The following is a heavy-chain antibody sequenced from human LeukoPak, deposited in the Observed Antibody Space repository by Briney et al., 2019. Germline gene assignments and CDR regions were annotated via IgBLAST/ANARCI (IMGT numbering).Heavy chain of an antibody. Sequence: PGGSLRLSCAASGFTFSSYAMSWVRQAPGKGLEWVSAISGSGGSTYYADSAKGRFTISRDNSKNTLYLQMNSLRAEDTAVYYCAKHGGSSGWYGIKPGRYYFDYWGQGTLVTVSS. V-gene: IGHV3-23*01. CDR2: ISGSGGST. J-gene: IGHJ4*02. D-gene: IGHD6-19*01. CDR1: GFTFSSYA. CDR3: AKHGGSSGWYGIKPGRYYFDY.